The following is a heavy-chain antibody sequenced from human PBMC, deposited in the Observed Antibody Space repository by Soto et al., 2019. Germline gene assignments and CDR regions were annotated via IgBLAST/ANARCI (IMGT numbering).Heavy chain of an antibody. CDR1: GFTFSSYG. V-gene: IGHV3-30*18. D-gene: IGHD4-17*01. CDR2: ISYDGSNK. CDR3: AKENGDCFDY. J-gene: IGHJ4*02. Sequence: QVQLVESGGGVVQPGRSLRLSCAASGFTFSSYGMHWVRQAPGKGLEWVAVISYDGSNKYYADFVKGRFTISRDNSKNTLYLQMNSLRAEDTAVYYCAKENGDCFDYWGQGTLVTVSS.